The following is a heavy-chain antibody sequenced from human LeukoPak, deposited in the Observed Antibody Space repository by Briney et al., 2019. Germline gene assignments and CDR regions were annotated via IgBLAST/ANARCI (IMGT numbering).Heavy chain of an antibody. J-gene: IGHJ4*02. D-gene: IGHD4-17*01. CDR3: ARGRAVTKYFDY. V-gene: IGHV4-34*01. Sequence: SETLSLTCAVYGVSFSGYYWSWIRQPPGKGLEWIGEINHSGSTNYNPSLKSRVTISVDTSKNQFSLKLSSVAAADTAVYYCARGRAVTKYFDYWGQGTLVTVSS. CDR2: INHSGST. CDR1: GVSFSGYY.